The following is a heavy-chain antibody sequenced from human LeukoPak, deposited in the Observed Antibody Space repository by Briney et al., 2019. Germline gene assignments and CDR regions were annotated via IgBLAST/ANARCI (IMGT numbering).Heavy chain of an antibody. CDR1: GFTFDDYA. D-gene: IGHD3-3*01. V-gene: IGHV3-9*01. J-gene: IGHJ4*02. CDR3: ARVRAHYDFWSGLAY. Sequence: GGSLRLSCAASGFTFDDYAMHWVRQAPGKGLEWVSGISWNSGSIGYADSVKGRFTISRDNSKNTLYLQMNSLRAEDTAVYYCARVRAHYDFWSGLAYWGQGTLVTVSS. CDR2: ISWNSGSI.